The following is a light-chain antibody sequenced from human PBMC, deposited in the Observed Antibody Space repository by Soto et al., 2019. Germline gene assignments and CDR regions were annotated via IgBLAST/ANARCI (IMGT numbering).Light chain of an antibody. CDR1: HDVRND. Sequence: AIQMTQSPSSLSASVGDRVIITCRASHDVRNDLGWYQQKPGQAPKLLIYAISTLQSGVPSRVSGSGSGTDFTLTISSLQPEDSATDYCLQDATDPYTFGQGTKLEI. V-gene: IGKV1-6*01. CDR2: AIS. CDR3: LQDATDPYT. J-gene: IGKJ2*01.